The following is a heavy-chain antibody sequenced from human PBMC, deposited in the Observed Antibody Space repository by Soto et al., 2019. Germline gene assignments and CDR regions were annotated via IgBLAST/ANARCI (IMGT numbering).Heavy chain of an antibody. V-gene: IGHV4-34*01. CDR1: GGSFSGYY. J-gene: IGHJ4*02. CDR3: ARESSDYGDTRDDY. D-gene: IGHD4-17*01. CDR2: INHSGST. Sequence: SETLSLTCAVYGGSFSGYYWSWIRQPPGKGLEWIGEINHSGSTNYNPSLKSRVTISVDTSKNQFSLKLSSVTAADTAVYYCARESSDYGDTRDDYWGQVTLVSVS.